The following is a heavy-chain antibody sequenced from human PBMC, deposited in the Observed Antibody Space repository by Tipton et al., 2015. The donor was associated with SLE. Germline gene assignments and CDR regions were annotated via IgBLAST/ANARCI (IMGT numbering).Heavy chain of an antibody. V-gene: IGHV3-30*18. J-gene: IGHJ4*02. D-gene: IGHD7-27*01. Sequence: SLRLSCAASGFTFSNYDMHWVRQAPGKGLEWVAVISYDGSNKYYADSMKGRFTISRDNSKNTLYLQMNSLRAEDTAVYYCAKDEGELGISDFEDYWGQGTLVTVSS. CDR1: GFTFSNYD. CDR3: AKDEGELGISDFEDY. CDR2: ISYDGSNK.